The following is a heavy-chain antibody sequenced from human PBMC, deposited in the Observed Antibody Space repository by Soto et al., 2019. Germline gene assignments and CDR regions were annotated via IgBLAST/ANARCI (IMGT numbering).Heavy chain of an antibody. V-gene: IGHV3-49*04. CDR1: GFTFGDYA. D-gene: IGHD6-13*01. J-gene: IGHJ4*02. CDR3: TSTAGYSSSNRDY. Sequence: GGSLRLSCTASGFTFGDYAMSWVRQAAGKGLEWVGFIRSKAYGGTTEYAASVKGRFTISRDDSKSIAYLQMNSLKTEDTAVYYCTSTAGYSSSNRDYWGQGTLVTVSS. CDR2: IRSKAYGGTT.